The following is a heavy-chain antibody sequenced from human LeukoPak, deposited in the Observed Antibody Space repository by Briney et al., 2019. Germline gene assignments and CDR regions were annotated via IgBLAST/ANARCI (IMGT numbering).Heavy chain of an antibody. V-gene: IGHV3-33*01. J-gene: IGHJ5*02. Sequence: GRSLRLSCAASGFTFSGYGMPWVRQAPGKGLEWVAVIWYDGSNKYYADSVKGRFTISRDNSKNTLYLQMNSLRAEDTAVYYCARDAYSSSWYWFDPWGQGTLVTVSS. CDR2: IWYDGSNK. D-gene: IGHD6-13*01. CDR1: GFTFSGYG. CDR3: ARDAYSSSWYWFDP.